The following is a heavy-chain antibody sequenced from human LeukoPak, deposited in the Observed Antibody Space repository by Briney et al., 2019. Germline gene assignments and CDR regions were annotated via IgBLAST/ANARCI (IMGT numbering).Heavy chain of an antibody. CDR1: GYTFTSYG. D-gene: IGHD6-19*01. CDR2: ISAYNGNT. J-gene: IGHJ6*02. Sequence: ASVKVSCKASGYTFTSYGISWVRQAPGQGLEWMGWISAYNGNTNYAQKLQGRVTMTTDTSTSTAYMELRSLRSDDTAVYYCARDGSGWYPKTCYYYGMDVWGQGTTVTVSS. V-gene: IGHV1-18*01. CDR3: ARDGSGWYPKTCYYYGMDV.